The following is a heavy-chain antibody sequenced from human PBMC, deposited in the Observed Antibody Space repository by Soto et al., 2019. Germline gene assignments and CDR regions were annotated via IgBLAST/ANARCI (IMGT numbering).Heavy chain of an antibody. J-gene: IGHJ6*03. D-gene: IGHD3-10*01. CDR2: IRESGSDR. Sequence: GGSLRLSCAASGFTFNRYWMGWVRQAPGKGLEWVSNIRESGSDRYYADSVKGRFTISRDNAKNTLYLQMNSLRAEDTAVYYCAKEWGDYYYYMDVWGKGTTVTVSS. V-gene: IGHV3-7*03. CDR1: GFTFNRYW. CDR3: AKEWGDYYYYMDV.